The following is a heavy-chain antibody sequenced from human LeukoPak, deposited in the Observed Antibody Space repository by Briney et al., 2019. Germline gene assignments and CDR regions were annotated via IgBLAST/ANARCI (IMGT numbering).Heavy chain of an antibody. J-gene: IGHJ4*02. CDR1: GFTFNIYA. V-gene: IGHV3-30*12. D-gene: IGHD5-18*01. CDR2: IYYDGSVK. Sequence: SGGSLRLSCAASGFTFNIYAMHWVRQAPGQGLEWVAIIYYDGSVKYYADSVKGRFTISRDNSKKTLSLPINRLRDGDTAVYYCARGGGVQAAMALDYWGQGTLVAVSS. CDR3: ARGGGVQAAMALDY.